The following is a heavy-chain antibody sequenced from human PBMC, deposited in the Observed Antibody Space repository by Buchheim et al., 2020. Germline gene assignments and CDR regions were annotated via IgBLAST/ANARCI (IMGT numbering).Heavy chain of an antibody. CDR3: ARTVLGQLGY. CDR1: GFSFGDYW. J-gene: IGHJ4*02. Sequence: EVQLVESGGGLVQPGGSLRLSCVASGFSFGDYWMTWIRQAPGKGLEWVANKNKDATEKHYADSVTGRFTISRDNAKISLFLQMNYLGTDDTAVYYCARTVLGQLGYWGQGTL. V-gene: IGHV3-7*01. D-gene: IGHD3-10*01. CDR2: KNKDATEK.